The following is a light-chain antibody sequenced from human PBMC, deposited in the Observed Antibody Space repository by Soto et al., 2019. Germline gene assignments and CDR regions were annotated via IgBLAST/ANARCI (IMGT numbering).Light chain of an antibody. V-gene: IGLV2-11*01. CDR1: SSDVGNYNY. CDR3: CSYAGSYTFVI. Sequence: QSVLTQPRSVSGSPGQSVTISCTGTSSDVGNYNYVSWYQHRPGKAPKLMIYDVSKRPSGVPDRFSGSKSGNTASLTISGLQAEDEADYYCCSYAGSYTFVIFGGGTKVTVL. J-gene: IGLJ2*01. CDR2: DVS.